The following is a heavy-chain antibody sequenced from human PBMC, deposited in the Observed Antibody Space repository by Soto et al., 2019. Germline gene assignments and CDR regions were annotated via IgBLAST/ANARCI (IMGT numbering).Heavy chain of an antibody. V-gene: IGHV1-18*01. D-gene: IGHD6-19*01. J-gene: IGHJ5*02. CDR1: GYAFTRYG. Sequence: APVKVSCKASGYAFTRYGISWVRQAPEQGLEWMGWISAYNGNTNYAQKLQGRVTMTTDTSTSTAYMELRSLRSDDTAVYYCARSNTPRAVAGNLYWFDPWGQGTLVTVSS. CDR3: ARSNTPRAVAGNLYWFDP. CDR2: ISAYNGNT.